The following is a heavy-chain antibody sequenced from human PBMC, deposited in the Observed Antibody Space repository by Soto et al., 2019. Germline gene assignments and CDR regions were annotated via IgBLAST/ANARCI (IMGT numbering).Heavy chain of an antibody. CDR3: AREIRDSGGMHYYNGLDV. CDR1: GFTFSSSD. V-gene: IGHV3-13*01. Sequence: EVQLVESGGGLVQPGGSLRLSCAASGFTFSSSDLHWVRHTTGNGLEWVSAIGRRSDTYYSDSVRGRVTVSRENAENSVYLQMSSLRVGDTAVYYCAREIRDSGGMHYYNGLDVWGRGTTVTVSS. D-gene: IGHD3-10*01. J-gene: IGHJ6*02. CDR2: IGRRSDT.